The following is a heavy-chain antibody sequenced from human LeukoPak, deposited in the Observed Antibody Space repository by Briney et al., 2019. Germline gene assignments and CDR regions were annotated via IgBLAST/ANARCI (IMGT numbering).Heavy chain of an antibody. D-gene: IGHD5-12*01. Sequence: SETLSLTCTVSGGSINNYYWRWLRPPPGKGLDWIGYIFYSGSTNYNPSLKSRVTISVETSKNQFSLKLSSVTAADTAVYYCARGGSSGYDPFDYWGQGTLVTVSS. V-gene: IGHV4-59*08. J-gene: IGHJ4*02. CDR3: ARGGSSGYDPFDY. CDR2: IFYSGST. CDR1: GGSINNYY.